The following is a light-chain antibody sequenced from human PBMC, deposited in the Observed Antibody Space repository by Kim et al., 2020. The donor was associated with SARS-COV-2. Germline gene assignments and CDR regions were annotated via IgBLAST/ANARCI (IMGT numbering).Light chain of an antibody. V-gene: IGLV3-19*01. CDR2: GKN. Sequence: ALGQTVSITCQGDRLRSYYATWYQQKPGQAPILVIYGKNNRPSGIPDRFSGSSSGNTASLTITETQAGDEADNYCNSRDSNDNVVFGGGTQLTVL. CDR1: RLRSYY. CDR3: NSRDSNDNVV. J-gene: IGLJ2*01.